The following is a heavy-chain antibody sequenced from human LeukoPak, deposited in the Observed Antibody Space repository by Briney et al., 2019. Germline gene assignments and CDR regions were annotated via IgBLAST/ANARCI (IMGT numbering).Heavy chain of an antibody. D-gene: IGHD1-7*01. CDR2: IYTSGST. CDR1: GGSISSYY. V-gene: IGHV4-4*07. Sequence: SSETLSLTCTVSGGSISSYYWSWIRQPAGKGLEWIGRIYTSGSTNYNPSLKSRVTMSVDTSKNQFSLKLSSVTAADTAVYYCARDSSNWNYGWFDPWGQGTLVTVSS. J-gene: IGHJ5*02. CDR3: ARDSSNWNYGWFDP.